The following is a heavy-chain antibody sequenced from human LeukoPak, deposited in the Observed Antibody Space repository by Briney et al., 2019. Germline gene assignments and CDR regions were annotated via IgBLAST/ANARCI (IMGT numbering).Heavy chain of an antibody. CDR1: GYSISSGYY. CDR2: IYHSGST. D-gene: IGHD3-22*01. J-gene: IGHJ4*02. V-gene: IGHV4-38-2*01. CDR3: ARLREQYYYDSSGYPYLDY. Sequence: ASESLSLTCAVSGYSISSGYYWGWIRQPPGKGLEWIGSIYHSGSTYYNPSLKSRVTISVDTSKNQFSLKLSSVTAADTAVYYCARLREQYYYDSSGYPYLDYWGQGTLVTVSS.